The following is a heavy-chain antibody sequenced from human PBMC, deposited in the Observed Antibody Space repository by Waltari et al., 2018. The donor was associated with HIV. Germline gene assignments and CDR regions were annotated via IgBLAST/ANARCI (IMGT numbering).Heavy chain of an antibody. CDR3: ARGKDSSSWYHDSHYYGMDV. CDR2: IIPMFGTA. V-gene: IGHV1-69*01. D-gene: IGHD6-13*01. Sequence: QVQLVQSGAEVKKPGSSVKVPCKASGGTFSNNGTSWVRQAPGQGLEWMGGIIPMFGTAKYAQKFQGRVTITADESTSTAYMEVSSLRHEDTAVYYCARGKDSSSWYHDSHYYGMDVWGQGTTVTVSS. J-gene: IGHJ6*02. CDR1: GGTFSNNG.